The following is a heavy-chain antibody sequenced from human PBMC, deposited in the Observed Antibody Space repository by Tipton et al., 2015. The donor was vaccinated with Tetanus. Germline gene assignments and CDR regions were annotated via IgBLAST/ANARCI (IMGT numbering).Heavy chain of an antibody. D-gene: IGHD5-12*01. CDR1: GGSVSRSSHY. V-gene: IGHV4-61*01. CDR3: ARANNDYPKKGPFDH. Sequence: GLVKPSETLSLTCTVSGGSVSRSSHYWTWIRQPPGKELEWVGYVYHSGSTNYHPSLKSRLTISVDTSKNQFSLNLRSVITADTAVYYCARANNDYPKKGPFDHWGQGILVTVSS. CDR2: VYHSGST. J-gene: IGHJ4*02.